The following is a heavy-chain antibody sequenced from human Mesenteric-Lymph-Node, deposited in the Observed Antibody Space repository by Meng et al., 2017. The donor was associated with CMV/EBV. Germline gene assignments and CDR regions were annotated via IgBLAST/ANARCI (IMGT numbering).Heavy chain of an antibody. V-gene: IGHV4-31*02. CDR1: GRSISSGGSS. Sequence: GRSISSGGSSWSWLRQHPGKGLEWIGYIYDGGSTYYKSSLKSRVTISVATSKTQFSLKLSSVTAADTAVYYCARMPSAGDYDVRVDYWGQGTLVTVSS. CDR3: ARMPSAGDYDVRVDY. J-gene: IGHJ4*02. CDR2: IYDGGST. D-gene: IGHD4-17*01.